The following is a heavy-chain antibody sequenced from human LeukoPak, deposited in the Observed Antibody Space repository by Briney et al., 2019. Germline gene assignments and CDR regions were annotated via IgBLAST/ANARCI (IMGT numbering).Heavy chain of an antibody. CDR3: ARGRLFYGSGSNGPQPRAPEAFDI. CDR1: GGSFSGYY. J-gene: IGHJ3*02. Sequence: PSETLSLTCAVYGGSFSGYYWSWIRQPPGKRLEWIGEINHSGSTNYNPSLKSRVTISVDTSKNQFSLKLRSVTAADTALYYCARGRLFYGSGSNGPQPRAPEAFDIWGQGTMVTVSS. CDR2: INHSGST. D-gene: IGHD3-10*01. V-gene: IGHV4-34*01.